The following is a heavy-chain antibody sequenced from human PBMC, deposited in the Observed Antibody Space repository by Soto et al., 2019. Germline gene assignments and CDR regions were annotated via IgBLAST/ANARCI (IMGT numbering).Heavy chain of an antibody. CDR1: GFTFSSYW. Sequence: GGSLRLSCAASGFTFSSYWMHWVRQVPGKGLLWVSRIDEYGSTINYADSVRGRFAISRDNARNTLYLEMNSLRAEDTALYYCTRDIGGKGAYWGPGTLVTVSS. D-gene: IGHD3-10*01. CDR2: IDEYGSTI. CDR3: TRDIGGKGAY. J-gene: IGHJ4*02. V-gene: IGHV3-74*01.